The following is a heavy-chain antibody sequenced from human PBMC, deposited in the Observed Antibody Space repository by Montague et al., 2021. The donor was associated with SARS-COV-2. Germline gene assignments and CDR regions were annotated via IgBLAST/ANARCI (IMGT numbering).Heavy chain of an antibody. J-gene: IGHJ4*02. CDR3: ARGPLSVSMIVVVFTSASYYFDY. D-gene: IGHD3-22*01. CDR2: IKQSGRT. Sequence: SETLSLTCAVYGGSFGDDHWSWIRQPPGKGLERIGDIKQSGRTNYNPSLKSRVTISVDTSKNQFSLQMTSVTAADTAVYFCARGPLSVSMIVVVFTSASYYFDYWGQGAQVTVSS. V-gene: IGHV4-34*01. CDR1: GGSFGDDH.